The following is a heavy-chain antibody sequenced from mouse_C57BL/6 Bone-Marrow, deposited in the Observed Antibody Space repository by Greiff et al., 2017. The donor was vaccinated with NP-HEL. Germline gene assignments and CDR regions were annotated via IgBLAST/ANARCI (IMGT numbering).Heavy chain of an antibody. CDR1: GYTFTSYW. CDR2: IDPSDSYT. V-gene: IGHV1-50*01. Sequence: QVQLQQPGAELVKPGASVKLSCKASGYTFTSYWMQWVKQRPGQGLEWIGEIDPSDSYTNYNQKFKGKATLTVDTSSSTAYMQLSSLTSEDSAVYYCARSSENFDYWGQGTTLTVSS. J-gene: IGHJ2*01. CDR3: ARSSENFDY.